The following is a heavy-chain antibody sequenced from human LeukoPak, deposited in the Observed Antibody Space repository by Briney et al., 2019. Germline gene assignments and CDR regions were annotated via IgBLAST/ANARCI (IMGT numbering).Heavy chain of an antibody. CDR2: IYSRGST. V-gene: IGHV4-39*07. CDR3: ASLDYYYYYMDV. CDR1: GGSISSSNYY. Sequence: SETPSLTCIVSGGSISSSNYYWGWIRQSPGKGLEWIGSIYSRGSTYYNPSLKSRVIVSSDMSKNQFSLMLNSVTAADTAVYYCASLDYYYYYMDVWGKGTTVTISS. J-gene: IGHJ6*03.